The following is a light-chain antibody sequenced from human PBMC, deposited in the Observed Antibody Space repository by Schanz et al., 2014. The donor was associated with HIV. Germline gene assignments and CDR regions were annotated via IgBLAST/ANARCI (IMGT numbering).Light chain of an antibody. Sequence: QSALTQPPSASGSPGQSVTISCTGTSSDVGGYNYVSWYQQHPGKAPKLIIYEVNKRPSGVPDRFSGSKSGNTASLTVSGLQAEDEADYYCISYTSDTVLFGGGTKVTVL. J-gene: IGLJ2*01. CDR3: ISYTSDTVL. CDR2: EVN. V-gene: IGLV2-8*01. CDR1: SSDVGGYNY.